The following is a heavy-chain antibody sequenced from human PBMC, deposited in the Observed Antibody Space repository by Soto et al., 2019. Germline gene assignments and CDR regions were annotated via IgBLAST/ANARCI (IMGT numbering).Heavy chain of an antibody. CDR1: GFTFSSYS. J-gene: IGHJ3*02. D-gene: IGHD4-17*01. Sequence: EVQLVESGGDLVQPAGSLRLSCAASGFTFSSYSMNWVRQAPGKGLERVSFISTTSTPIYYADSVKGRFTISRDNVKNSLYLQMNSLRAEDTAVYYCARYDYGNYGGAFDIWGQGTVVTVSS. CDR3: ARYDYGNYGGAFDI. CDR2: ISTTSTPI. V-gene: IGHV3-48*01.